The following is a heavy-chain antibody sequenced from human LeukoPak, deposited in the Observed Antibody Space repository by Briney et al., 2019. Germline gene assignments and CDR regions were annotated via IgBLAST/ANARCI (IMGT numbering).Heavy chain of an antibody. J-gene: IGHJ4*02. V-gene: IGHV3-30*04. Sequence: GRSLRLSCAVSGFTFRSHAMHWVRQAPGKGLEWVADISYDGSKNYYADSVRGRFSISRDNSKSTLSLQVNSLRAEDTAVYYCARDSSLYGWGSYYNDGPTYLDYWGQGTLVTVSS. D-gene: IGHD3-10*01. CDR3: ARDSSLYGWGSYYNDGPTYLDY. CDR1: GFTFRSHA. CDR2: ISYDGSKN.